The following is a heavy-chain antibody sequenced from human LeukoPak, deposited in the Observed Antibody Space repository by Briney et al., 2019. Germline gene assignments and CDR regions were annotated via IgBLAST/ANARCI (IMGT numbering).Heavy chain of an antibody. CDR1: GYTFTGYY. CDR2: INPNSGGT. CDR3: ARDLGRWLQLLGAFDI. V-gene: IGHV1-2*02. D-gene: IGHD5-12*01. Sequence: ASVKVSCKASGYTFTGYYMHWVRQAPGQGLEWMGWINPNSGGTNYAQKFQGRVTMTRDTSISTAYMELSRLRSDDTAVYYCARDLGRWLQLLGAFDIWAKGQWSPSLQ. J-gene: IGHJ3*02.